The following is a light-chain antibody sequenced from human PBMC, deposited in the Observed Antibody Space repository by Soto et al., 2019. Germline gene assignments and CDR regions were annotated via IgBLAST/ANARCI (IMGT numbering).Light chain of an antibody. CDR3: SSFAGYIPV. V-gene: IGLV2-8*01. CDR2: DVS. J-gene: IGLJ1*01. CDR1: SSDVGGYDY. Sequence: QSALTQPPSASGSPGQSVTVSCTGTSSDVGGYDYVSWYQQHPGKAPKLMIYDVSKRPSGVPDRFSGSKSGSTASLTVSGLQAEDEADYYCSSFAGYIPVFGTGTKLTVL.